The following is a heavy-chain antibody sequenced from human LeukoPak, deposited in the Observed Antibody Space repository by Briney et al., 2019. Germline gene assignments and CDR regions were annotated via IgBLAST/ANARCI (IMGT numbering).Heavy chain of an antibody. Sequence: SETLSLTCTVSGDSITSSSYYWGWIRQPPGKGLEWIGSIYYSGSTYYNPSLKSRVTISVDTSKNQFSLKLSSVTAADTAVYYCASGYNDYYDSRAYFDYWGQGTLVTVSS. CDR2: IYYSGST. V-gene: IGHV4-39*01. J-gene: IGHJ4*02. CDR1: GDSITSSSYY. D-gene: IGHD3-22*01. CDR3: ASGYNDYYDSRAYFDY.